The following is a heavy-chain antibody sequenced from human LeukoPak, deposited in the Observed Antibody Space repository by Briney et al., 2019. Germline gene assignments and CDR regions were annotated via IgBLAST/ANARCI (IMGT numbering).Heavy chain of an antibody. D-gene: IGHD3-10*01. J-gene: IGHJ4*02. CDR1: GYTFTTYG. Sequence: GASVKVSCRASGYTFTTYGLSWGRQAPGQGLGWMGWITTYNGDTDYDQKLQGRVTMTADTSTSTAYMELRSLRSDDTAVYYCAIVLPYFGYWGQGTLLTVSS. CDR2: ITTYNGDT. V-gene: IGHV1-18*01. CDR3: AIVLPYFGY.